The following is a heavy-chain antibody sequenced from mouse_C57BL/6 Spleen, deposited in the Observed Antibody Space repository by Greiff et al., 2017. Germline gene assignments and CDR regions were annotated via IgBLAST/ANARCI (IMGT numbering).Heavy chain of an antibody. Sequence: EVKLMESGGGLVKPGGSLKLSCAASGFTFSSYAMSWVRQTPEKRLEWVATISDGGSYTYYPDNVKGRFTISRDNAKNNLYLQMSHLKSEDTAMYYCASLYYSNYEYFDVWGTGTTVTVSS. J-gene: IGHJ1*03. CDR3: ASLYYSNYEYFDV. D-gene: IGHD2-5*01. CDR2: ISDGGSYT. CDR1: GFTFSSYA. V-gene: IGHV5-4*03.